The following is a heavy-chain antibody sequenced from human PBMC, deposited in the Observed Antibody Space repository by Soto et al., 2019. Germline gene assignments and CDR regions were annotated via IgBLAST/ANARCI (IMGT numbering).Heavy chain of an antibody. Sequence: EVQLVESGGGVVQPGGSLRLSCAASGFTFSSYWMHWVRQAPGKRLVGFSRMNSDGSSTSYADSVKGRFTISRDNAKNTLYLHMNSLGAEDTGVYYCVRTSLVVAAATREDYWGQGTLVTVSS. CDR3: VRTSLVVAAATREDY. CDR2: MNSDGSST. D-gene: IGHD2-15*01. J-gene: IGHJ4*02. V-gene: IGHV3-74*01. CDR1: GFTFSSYW.